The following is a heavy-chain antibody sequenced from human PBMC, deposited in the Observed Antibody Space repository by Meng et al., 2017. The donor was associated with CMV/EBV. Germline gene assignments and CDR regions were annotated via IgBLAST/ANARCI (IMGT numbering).Heavy chain of an antibody. Sequence: SETLSPTCTVPGGPASSSSYHWGWIRQPPGKGLEWIGSIYYSGSTYYNPSLKSRITISVDTSKNQFSPKLSSVTAADTAVYYCARLLPFPGSPGALDIWGQGTMVTVSS. J-gene: IGHJ3*02. CDR1: GGPASSSSYH. CDR2: IYYSGST. V-gene: IGHV4-39*07. CDR3: ARLLPFPGSPGALDI. D-gene: IGHD2-21*01.